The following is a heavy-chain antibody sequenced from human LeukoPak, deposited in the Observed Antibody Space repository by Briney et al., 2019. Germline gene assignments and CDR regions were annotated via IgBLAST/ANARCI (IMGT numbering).Heavy chain of an antibody. J-gene: IGHJ3*02. CDR2: IYYSGST. D-gene: IGHD6-6*01. CDR3: ARAAGRIAARRSAFDI. CDR1: GGSISSYY. Sequence: SETLSLTRTVSGGSISSYYWSWIRQPPGKGLEWIGYIYYSGSTNYNPSLKSRVTISVDTSKNQFSLKLSSVTAADTAVYYCARAAGRIAARRSAFDIWGQGTMVTVSS. V-gene: IGHV4-59*01.